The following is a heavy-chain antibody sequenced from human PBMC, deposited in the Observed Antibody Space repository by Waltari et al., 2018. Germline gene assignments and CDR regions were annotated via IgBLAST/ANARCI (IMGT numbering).Heavy chain of an antibody. D-gene: IGHD6-19*01. Sequence: QLQLQESGPGLVKPSETLSLTCTVSGGSISSSSYYWGWIRQPPGKGLEWIGSIYYSGSTYYNPSLKSRVTISVDTSKNQFSLKLSSVTAADTAVYYCARHSRSSGWYVVPTKGVFDYWGQGTLVTVSS. CDR2: IYYSGST. J-gene: IGHJ4*02. CDR3: ARHSRSSGWYVVPTKGVFDY. V-gene: IGHV4-39*01. CDR1: GGSISSSSYY.